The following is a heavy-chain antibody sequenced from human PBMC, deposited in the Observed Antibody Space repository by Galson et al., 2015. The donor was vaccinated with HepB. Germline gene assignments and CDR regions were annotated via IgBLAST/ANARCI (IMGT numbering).Heavy chain of an antibody. D-gene: IGHD3-3*01. Sequence: SVKVSCKASGYTFTSYAMNWVRQAPGQGLEWMGWINTNTGNPTYAQGFTGRFVFSLDTSVSTAYLQISSLKAEDTAVYYCARVFGLSRVVYPRRAFDIWGQGTMVTVSS. CDR2: INTNTGNP. V-gene: IGHV7-4-1*02. CDR3: ARVFGLSRVVYPRRAFDI. CDR1: GYTFTSYA. J-gene: IGHJ3*02.